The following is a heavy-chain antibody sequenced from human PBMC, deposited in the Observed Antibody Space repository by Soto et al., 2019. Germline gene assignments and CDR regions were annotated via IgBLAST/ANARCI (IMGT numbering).Heavy chain of an antibody. CDR2: VSGNSGSS. CDR3: AKVIVVIAAAGDYFDY. V-gene: IGHV3-23*04. J-gene: IGHJ4*02. D-gene: IGHD2-15*01. Sequence: EVQLVESGGGLVQPGGSLRLSCAASGFTFSSYWMSWVRQAPGKGLEWVSVVSGNSGSSGYADSVKGRFTISRDNSKNTLYLQMNSLRDEDTAVYYCAKVIVVIAAAGDYFDYWGQGTLVTVSS. CDR1: GFTFSSYW.